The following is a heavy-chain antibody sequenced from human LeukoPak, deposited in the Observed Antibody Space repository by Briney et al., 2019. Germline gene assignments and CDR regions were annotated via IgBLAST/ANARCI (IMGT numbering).Heavy chain of an antibody. Sequence: GESLKISCRASGYSFSNYWVGWVRQMPGKGMEYMGIIFPGDSNIRYNPSFQGQATMSVDRSTNTAYLQWSSLKVSDSAMYYCARDHYCYSTSCYFDYWGQGTLVTVSS. J-gene: IGHJ4*02. D-gene: IGHD2-2*01. CDR2: IFPGDSNI. CDR1: GYSFSNYW. V-gene: IGHV5-51*01. CDR3: ARDHYCYSTSCYFDY.